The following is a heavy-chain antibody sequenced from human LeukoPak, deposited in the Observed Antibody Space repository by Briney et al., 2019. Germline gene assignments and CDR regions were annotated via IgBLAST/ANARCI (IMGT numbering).Heavy chain of an antibody. CDR1: GFTFSSYA. J-gene: IGHJ6*02. D-gene: IGHD3-9*01. V-gene: IGHV3-53*01. CDR3: ARDSGGLPYYFDWLGYGMDV. Sequence: GGSLRLSCAASGFTFSSYAMSWVRQAPGKGLEWVSVIYSGGSTYYADSVKGRFTISRDNSKNTLYLQMNSLRAEDTAVYYCARDSGGLPYYFDWLGYGMDVWGQGTTVTVSS. CDR2: IYSGGST.